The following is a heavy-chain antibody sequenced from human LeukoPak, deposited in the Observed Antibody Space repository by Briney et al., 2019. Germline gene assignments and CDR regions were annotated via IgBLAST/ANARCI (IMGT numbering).Heavy chain of an antibody. J-gene: IGHJ4*02. D-gene: IGHD3/OR15-3a*01. Sequence: PSETLSLTCTVSGGSINSHYWSWIRQPPGKGLECIGHIYYTGSTYYKPSLESRVTISVDTAKNQISLKLSSVTAADTAVYYCARYEEFSTGYSASSPRHYFDHWGQGTQVTVSS. CDR3: ARYEEFSTGYSASSPRHYFDH. CDR1: GGSINSHY. V-gene: IGHV4-59*11. CDR2: IYYTGST.